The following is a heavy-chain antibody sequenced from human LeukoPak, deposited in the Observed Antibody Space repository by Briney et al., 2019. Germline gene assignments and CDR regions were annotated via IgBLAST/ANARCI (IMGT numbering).Heavy chain of an antibody. Sequence: SVKVSCKASGGTFSSYAISWVRQAPGQGLEWMGGIIPIFGTANYAQKFQGRVTITTDESTSTAYMELSSLRSEDTAVYCCARAYYGSGSHASIYYYYYMDVWGKGTTVTVSS. V-gene: IGHV1-69*05. CDR3: ARAYYGSGSHASIYYYYYMDV. CDR1: GGTFSSYA. J-gene: IGHJ6*03. CDR2: IIPIFGTA. D-gene: IGHD3-10*01.